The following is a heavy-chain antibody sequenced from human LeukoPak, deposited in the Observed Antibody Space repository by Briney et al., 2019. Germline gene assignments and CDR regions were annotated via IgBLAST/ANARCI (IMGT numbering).Heavy chain of an antibody. CDR3: AKDYSSGWYPEYFQH. Sequence: AGGSLRLSCAASGFTFSSYAMSWVRQAPGKGLEWVSAISGSGGSTYYADSVKGRFTISRDNSKNTLYLQMNSLRAEDTAVYYCAKDYSSGWYPEYFQHWGQGTLVTVSS. V-gene: IGHV3-23*01. D-gene: IGHD6-19*01. J-gene: IGHJ1*01. CDR2: ISGSGGST. CDR1: GFTFSSYA.